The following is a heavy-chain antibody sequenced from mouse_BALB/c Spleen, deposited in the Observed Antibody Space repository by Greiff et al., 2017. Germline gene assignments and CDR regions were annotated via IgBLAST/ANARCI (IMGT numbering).Heavy chain of an antibody. J-gene: IGHJ4*01. CDR1: GFSLTDYG. Sequence: QVQLQQSGPGLVAPSQSLSITCTVSGFSLTDYGVSWIRQPPGKGLEWLGVIWGGGSTYYNSALKSRLSISKDNSKSQVFLKMNSLQTDDTAMYYCAASTMITSYAMDYWGQGTSVTVSS. CDR3: AASTMITSYAMDY. CDR2: IWGGGST. D-gene: IGHD2-4*01. V-gene: IGHV2-6-5*01.